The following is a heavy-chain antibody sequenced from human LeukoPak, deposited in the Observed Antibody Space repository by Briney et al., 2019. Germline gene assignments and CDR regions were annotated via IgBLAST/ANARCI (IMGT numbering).Heavy chain of an antibody. Sequence: ASVKVSCKASGYTFTSYGISWVRQAPGQGLEWMGWISAYNGNTNYAQKLQGRVTMTTDTSTSTAYMELRSLRSDDTAVYYCARGAVGYGDYFPTDYWGQGTLVTVSS. CDR1: GYTFTSYG. V-gene: IGHV1-18*01. CDR2: ISAYNGNT. CDR3: ARGAVGYGDYFPTDY. D-gene: IGHD4-17*01. J-gene: IGHJ4*02.